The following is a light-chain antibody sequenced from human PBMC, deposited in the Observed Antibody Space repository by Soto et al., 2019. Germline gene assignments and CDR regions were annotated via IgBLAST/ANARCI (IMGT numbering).Light chain of an antibody. J-gene: IGLJ3*02. V-gene: IGLV3-9*01. Sequence: SYELTQPLSVSVALGQTARITWGGNNIGSKNVHWYQQKPGQAPVLVIYRDSNRPSGIPERFSGSNSGNTATLTISRAQAGDEADYYCQVWDSSTWVFGGGTKVTVL. CDR2: RDS. CDR3: QVWDSSTWV. CDR1: NIGSKN.